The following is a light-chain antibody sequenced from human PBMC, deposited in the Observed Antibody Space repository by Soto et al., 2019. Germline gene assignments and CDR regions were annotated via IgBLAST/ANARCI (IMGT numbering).Light chain of an antibody. CDR1: SSDVGSYNY. CDR3: SSYTTRTTLYV. CDR2: EVS. V-gene: IGLV2-14*01. Sequence: SVLTQPASVSGSPGQSITISCTGTSSDVGSYNYVSRYQLHPGKAPKLMIYEVSNRPSGVSNRFSGSKSGDTASLTISGLQAEDEADYYCSSYTTRTTLYVFGTGTKVTVL. J-gene: IGLJ1*01.